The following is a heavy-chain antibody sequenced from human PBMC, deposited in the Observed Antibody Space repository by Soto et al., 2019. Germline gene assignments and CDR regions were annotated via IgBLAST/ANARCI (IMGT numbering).Heavy chain of an antibody. Sequence: EVQVVESGGGLVQSGGSLRLSCVVSGFNVSSNFMTWVRQAPGKGLEWVSEFYSGGKPYYADSVKGRFTISRDNSKNTVFLQMNNLRADDTAVYYCTTDSLWSPSRFDPWGQGTPVTVSS. CDR3: TTDSLWSPSRFDP. CDR1: GFNVSSNF. D-gene: IGHD2-21*01. CDR2: FYSGGKP. J-gene: IGHJ5*02. V-gene: IGHV3-53*01.